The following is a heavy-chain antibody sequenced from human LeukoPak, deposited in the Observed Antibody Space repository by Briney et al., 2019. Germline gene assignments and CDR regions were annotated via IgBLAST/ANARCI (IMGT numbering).Heavy chain of an antibody. CDR1: GGSFSGYY. D-gene: IGHD1-26*01. J-gene: IGHJ4*02. CDR3: VKSGGYGLIDY. Sequence: SSETLSLTCAVYGGSFSGYYLGWIRQSPGKGLEWIGNIYYTGNTYCNASLQSRVTISIDTSENQFSLRLNSVTAADTAMYYCVKSGGYGLIDYWGPGTLVTVSS. CDR2: IYYTGNT. V-gene: IGHV4-34*01.